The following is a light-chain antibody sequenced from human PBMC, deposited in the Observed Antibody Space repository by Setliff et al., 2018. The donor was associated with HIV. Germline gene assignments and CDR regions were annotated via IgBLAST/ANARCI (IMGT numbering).Light chain of an antibody. CDR1: SSDVGTYNF. CDR2: DVS. V-gene: IGLV2-14*03. CDR3: SSYTSTTPLYV. Sequence: QSVLTQPASVSGSPGQSITISCTGTSSDVGTYNFVSWYQQHPGKAPKLMIYDVSYRPSGVSNRFSGSKSGNTASLTISGLQAEDEADYYRSSYTSTTPLYVFGTGTKV. J-gene: IGLJ1*01.